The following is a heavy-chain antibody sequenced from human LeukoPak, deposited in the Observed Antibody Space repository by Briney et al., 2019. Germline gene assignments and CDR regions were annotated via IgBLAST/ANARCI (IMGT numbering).Heavy chain of an antibody. V-gene: IGHV4-38-2*02. CDR3: ARLGNAAVANPPH. CDR2: IDHGGSS. CDR1: GYSISSGYY. D-gene: IGHD6-19*01. J-gene: IGHJ1*01. Sequence: SETLSLTCTVSGYSISSGYYWGWIRQPPGKGLEWIGNIDHGGSSIYNSSLRSRVTISRDTSKNQFSLKLSSVTAADTAVYYCARLGNAAVANPPHWGQGTLVTVSS.